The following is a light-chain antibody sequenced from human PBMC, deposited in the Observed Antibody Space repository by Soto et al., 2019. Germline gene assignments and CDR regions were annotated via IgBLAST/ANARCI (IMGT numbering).Light chain of an antibody. V-gene: IGKV1-39*01. CDR2: AAS. CDR3: QHRMNWPLT. CDR1: QTISNY. Sequence: DIQMTQSPSSLSASVGDRVTITCRASQTISNYLNWYQQQPGKAPKLLIYAASSLQSGVPSRFSGSGSGTDFTLTISSLEPEDFAVYYCQHRMNWPLTFGQGTRLEIK. J-gene: IGKJ5*01.